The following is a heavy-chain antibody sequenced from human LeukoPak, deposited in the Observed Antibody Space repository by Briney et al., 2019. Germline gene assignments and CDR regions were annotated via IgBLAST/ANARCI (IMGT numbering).Heavy chain of an antibody. Sequence: PSETLSLTCIVSGGSISRYYWSWIRQPPGKGLEWIGSIFYSGSTYYNPSLKSRVTISVDTSQNQFSLKLSSVTAADTAVYYCARPKTTGYGFDSWGQGALVTVSS. V-gene: IGHV4-59*01. J-gene: IGHJ4*02. CDR2: IFYSGST. CDR1: GGSISRYY. D-gene: IGHD1-1*01. CDR3: ARPKTTGYGFDS.